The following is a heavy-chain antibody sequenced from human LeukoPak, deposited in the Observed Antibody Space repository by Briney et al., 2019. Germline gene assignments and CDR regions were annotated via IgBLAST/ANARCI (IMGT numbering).Heavy chain of an antibody. CDR1: GFSLSDYE. V-gene: IGHV3-23*01. CDR2: IGGSGAGT. J-gene: IGHJ4*02. D-gene: IGHD1-1*01. Sequence: GGSLRLSCTASGFSLSDYEINWVRQAPGKGLEWVSGIGGSGAGTYYADSVKGRFTISRDNSKNTLYLQMNSLRAEDAAVYYCAKLFRTSDYWGQGTLVTVSS. CDR3: AKLFRTSDY.